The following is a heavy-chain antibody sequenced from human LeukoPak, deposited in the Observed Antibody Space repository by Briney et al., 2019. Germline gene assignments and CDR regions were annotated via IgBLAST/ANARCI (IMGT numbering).Heavy chain of an antibody. Sequence: QSGGSLRLSCAASGFTFDDYAMLWVRHAPGKGLEWVSGISWNSGSIGYADSVKGRFTISRDNAKNSLYLQMNSLRAEDTALYYCAKDRSSTMVRGDFDYWGQGTLVTVSS. CDR3: AKDRSSTMVRGDFDY. J-gene: IGHJ4*02. V-gene: IGHV3-9*01. CDR2: ISWNSGSI. D-gene: IGHD3-10*01. CDR1: GFTFDDYA.